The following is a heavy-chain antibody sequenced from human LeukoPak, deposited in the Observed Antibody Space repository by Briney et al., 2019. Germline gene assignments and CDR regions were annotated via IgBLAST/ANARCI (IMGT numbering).Heavy chain of an antibody. CDR1: GGSISSGGYS. Sequence: SQTLSLTCAVSGGSISSGGYSWSWIRQPPGKGLEWIGYIYHSGSTYYNPSLKSRVTILVDRSKNQFSLKLSSVTAAGTAVYYCARHGLSTQASDIWGQGTMVTVSS. CDR3: ARHGLSTQASDI. J-gene: IGHJ3*02. V-gene: IGHV4-30-2*01. CDR2: IYHSGST.